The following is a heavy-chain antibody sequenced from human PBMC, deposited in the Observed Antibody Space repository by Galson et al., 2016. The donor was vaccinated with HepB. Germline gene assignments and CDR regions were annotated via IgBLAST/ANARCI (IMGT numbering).Heavy chain of an antibody. J-gene: IGHJ3*02. CDR3: TKLGGPFQYSSSWYAFDI. CDR1: GFTFGDYA. CDR2: IRSKAYGGTT. Sequence: SLRLSCAASGFTFGDYAMSWFRQAPGKGLEWVGFIRSKAYGGTTEYAASVKGRFTISRDDSKSIAYLQMNSLKTEDRAIYYCTKLGGPFQYSSSWYAFDIWGQGTMVTVSS. D-gene: IGHD6-13*01. V-gene: IGHV3-49*03.